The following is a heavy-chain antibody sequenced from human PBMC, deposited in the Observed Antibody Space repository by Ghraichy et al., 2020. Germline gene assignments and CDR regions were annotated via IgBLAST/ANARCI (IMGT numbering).Heavy chain of an antibody. Sequence: ASVKVSYKASGYTFTGYYMHWVRQAPGQGLEWMGWINPNSGGTNYAQKFQGRVTMTRDTSISTAYMELSRLRSDDTAVYYCAREIAVAGIRASDYWGQGTLVTVSS. D-gene: IGHD6-19*01. CDR3: AREIAVAGIRASDY. J-gene: IGHJ4*02. CDR1: GYTFTGYY. CDR2: INPNSGGT. V-gene: IGHV1-2*02.